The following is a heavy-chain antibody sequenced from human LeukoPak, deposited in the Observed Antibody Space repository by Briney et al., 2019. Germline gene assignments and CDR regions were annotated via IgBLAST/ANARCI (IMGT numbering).Heavy chain of an antibody. J-gene: IGHJ6*03. V-gene: IGHV1-46*01. CDR2: FNPCGGST. CDR3: ARDRDDDNGSGSYPTGYMDV. D-gene: IGHD3-10*01. CDR1: GYTFTSYF. Sequence: ASVKASCKPSGYTFTSYFIHRVSQSAGQGLEWMGIFNPCGGSTTYAKKFQGRVTMNRGMTTSTVYMELSIQRSEDTAVYYCARDRDDDNGSGSYPTGYMDVWGKGTTVTVSS.